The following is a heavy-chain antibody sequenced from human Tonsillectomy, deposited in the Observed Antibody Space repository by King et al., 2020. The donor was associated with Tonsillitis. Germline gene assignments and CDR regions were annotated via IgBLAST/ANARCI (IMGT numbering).Heavy chain of an antibody. CDR1: GFSLSTSGMW. D-gene: IGHD3-10*01. CDR3: ARVRGRGPLDGMDV. J-gene: IGHJ6*02. V-gene: IGHV2-70*01. CDR2: IYWDDDK. Sequence: VTLKESGPALVKPTQTLTLTCTFSGFSLSTSGMWVTWIRQPPGKALEWLALIYWDDDKYYTTSLKTRLPISKATSKNQVVLTMANMDPVDTATYYCARVRGRGPLDGMDVWGQGTTVTVSS.